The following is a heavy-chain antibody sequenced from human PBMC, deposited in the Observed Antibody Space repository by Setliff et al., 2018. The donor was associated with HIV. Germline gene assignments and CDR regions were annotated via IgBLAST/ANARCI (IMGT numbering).Heavy chain of an antibody. CDR3: ARDRWGDV. CDR1: GFTFSSYS. D-gene: IGHD1-26*01. V-gene: IGHV3-21*01. J-gene: IGHJ6*04. CDR2: ISSSSSYI. Sequence: GASVKVSCAASGFTFSSYSMNWVRQAPGKGLEWVSSISSSSSYIYYADSVKGRFTISRDNAKNSLYLQMNSLRAEDTAVYYCARDRWGDVWGKGTTVTVSS.